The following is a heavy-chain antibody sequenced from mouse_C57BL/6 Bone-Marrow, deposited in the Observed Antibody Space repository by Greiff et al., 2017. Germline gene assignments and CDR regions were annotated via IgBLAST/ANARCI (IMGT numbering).Heavy chain of an antibody. V-gene: IGHV1-54*01. D-gene: IGHD1-1*01. CDR1: GYAFTNYL. J-gene: IGHJ2*01. CDR3: ARVDYYGSSYDY. CDR2: INPGSGGT. Sequence: QVQLQQSGAELVRPGTSVKVSCKASGYAFTNYLIEWVKQRPGQGLEWIGVINPGSGGTNYNEKFKGKGTLTADKSSSTAYMQLSSLTSEDSAVYFCARVDYYGSSYDYWGQGTTLTVSS.